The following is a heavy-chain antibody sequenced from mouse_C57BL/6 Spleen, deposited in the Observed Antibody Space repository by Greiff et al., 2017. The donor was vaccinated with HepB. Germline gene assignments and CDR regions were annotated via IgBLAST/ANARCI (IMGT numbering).Heavy chain of an antibody. D-gene: IGHD1-1*01. J-gene: IGHJ3*01. CDR1: GYAFSSSW. CDR2: IYPGDGDT. V-gene: IGHV1-82*01. CDR3: SITTVVAEFAY. Sequence: QVQLKESGPELVKPGASVKISCKASGYAFSSSWMNWVKQRPGKGLEWIGRIYPGDGDTNYNGKFKGKATLTADKSSSTAYMQLSSLTSEDSAVYFCSITTVVAEFAYWGQGTLVTVSA.